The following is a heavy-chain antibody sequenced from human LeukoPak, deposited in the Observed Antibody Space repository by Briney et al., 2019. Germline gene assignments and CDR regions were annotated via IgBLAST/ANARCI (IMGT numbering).Heavy chain of an antibody. CDR1: GFTVSSNY. Sequence: GGSLRLSCAASGFTVSSNYMSWVRQAPGKGLEWASVIYSGGSTYYADSVKGRFTISRDNSKNTLYLQMNSLRAEDTAVYYCARDSMVRGVIVYGMDVWGQGTTVTVSS. J-gene: IGHJ6*02. CDR3: ARDSMVRGVIVYGMDV. CDR2: IYSGGST. D-gene: IGHD3-10*01. V-gene: IGHV3-66*01.